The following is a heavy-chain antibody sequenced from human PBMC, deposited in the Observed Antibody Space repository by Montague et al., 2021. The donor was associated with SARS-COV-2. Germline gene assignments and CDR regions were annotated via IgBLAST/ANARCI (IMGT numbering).Heavy chain of an antibody. J-gene: IGHJ6*02. CDR2: IYYSGST. D-gene: IGHD1-1*01. Sequence: SETLSLTCSVSGGSISSGSYYWGWIRQSPGKGLEWIGSIYYSGSTYYNPSLKSRVTISVDTSKKQLSLKVTPVTAADTAVYYCARQAQLFHRATDYYDMDVWGQGTTVTVSS. V-gene: IGHV4-39*01. CDR3: ARQAQLFHRATDYYDMDV. CDR1: GGSISSGSYY.